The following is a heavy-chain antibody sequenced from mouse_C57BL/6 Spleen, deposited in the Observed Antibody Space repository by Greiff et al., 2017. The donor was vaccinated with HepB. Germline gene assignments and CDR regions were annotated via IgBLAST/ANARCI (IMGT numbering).Heavy chain of an antibody. CDR2: INPNNGGT. CDR1: GYTFTDYY. CDR3: AREGDGNYPFAY. J-gene: IGHJ3*01. V-gene: IGHV1-26*01. D-gene: IGHD2-1*01. Sequence: EVQLQQSGPELVKPGASVKISCKASGYTFTDYYMNWVKQSHGKSLEWIGDINPNNGGTSYNQKFKGKATLTVDKSSSTAYMELRSLTSEDSAVYYLAREGDGNYPFAYWGQGNLVTVSA.